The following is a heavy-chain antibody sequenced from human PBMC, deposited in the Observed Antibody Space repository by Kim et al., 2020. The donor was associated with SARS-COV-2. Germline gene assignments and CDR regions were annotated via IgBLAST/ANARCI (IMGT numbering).Heavy chain of an antibody. CDR2: ISSSGSTI. V-gene: IGHV3-48*03. Sequence: GGSLRLSCAASGFTFSSYEMNWVRQAPGKGLEWVSYISSSGSTIYYADSVKGRFTISRDNAKNSLYLQMNSLRAEDTAVYYCARDGGEGAGTSGFDYWGQGTLVTVSS. J-gene: IGHJ4*02. D-gene: IGHD6-19*01. CDR3: ARDGGEGAGTSGFDY. CDR1: GFTFSSYE.